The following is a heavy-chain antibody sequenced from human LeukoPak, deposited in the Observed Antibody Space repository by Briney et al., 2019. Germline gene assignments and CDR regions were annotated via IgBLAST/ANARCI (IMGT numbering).Heavy chain of an antibody. CDR2: INPNSGGT. D-gene: IGHD5-18*01. Sequence: ASVKVSCKASGYTFTGYYMHWVRQAPGQGLEWMGRINPNSGGTNYAQKFQGRVTMTRDTSISTAYMELSRLRSDDTAVYYCAKAPYRDTIQLWYLFDYWGQGTLVTVSS. J-gene: IGHJ4*02. CDR3: AKAPYRDTIQLWYLFDY. CDR1: GYTFTGYY. V-gene: IGHV1-2*06.